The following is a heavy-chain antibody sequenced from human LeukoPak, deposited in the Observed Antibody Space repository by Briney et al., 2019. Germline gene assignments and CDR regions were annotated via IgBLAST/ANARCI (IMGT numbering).Heavy chain of an antibody. D-gene: IGHD3-9*01. CDR3: AKNGKDNYDMFFDF. V-gene: IGHV3-23*01. CDR1: GFTFSNAW. Sequence: GGSLRLSCAASGFTFSNAWMSWVRQAPGKGLEWVSALGDNDGRTFYADSVKGRFTISRDNSKNTLYLQMNSLRAEDTAIYYCAKNGKDNYDMFFDFWGQGTLVTVSS. J-gene: IGHJ4*02. CDR2: LGDNDGRT.